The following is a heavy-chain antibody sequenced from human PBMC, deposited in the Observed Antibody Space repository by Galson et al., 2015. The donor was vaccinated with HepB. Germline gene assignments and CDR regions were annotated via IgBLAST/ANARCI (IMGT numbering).Heavy chain of an antibody. Sequence: SVKVSCKASGGTFSSYTISWVRQAPGQGLEWMGRIIPILGIANYAQKFQGRVTITADKSTSTAYMELSSLRSEDTAVYYCARSRGYSYGYFDYWGQGTLVTVSS. J-gene: IGHJ4*02. CDR1: GGTFSSYT. V-gene: IGHV1-69*02. CDR2: IIPILGIA. D-gene: IGHD5-18*01. CDR3: ARSRGYSYGYFDY.